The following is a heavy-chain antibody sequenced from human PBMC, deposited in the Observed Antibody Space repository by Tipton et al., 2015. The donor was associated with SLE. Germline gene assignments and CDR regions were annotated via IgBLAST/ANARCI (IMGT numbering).Heavy chain of an antibody. Sequence: TLSLTCAVYGGSFSGYCWSWIRQPPGKGLEWIGEINHSGSTNYNPSLKSRVTISVDTSKNQFSLKLSSVTAADTAVYYCARGRDWTQGYFDSWGQGTLVTVSS. J-gene: IGHJ4*02. V-gene: IGHV4-34*01. CDR3: ARGRDWTQGYFDS. D-gene: IGHD3/OR15-3a*01. CDR1: GGSFSGYC. CDR2: INHSGST.